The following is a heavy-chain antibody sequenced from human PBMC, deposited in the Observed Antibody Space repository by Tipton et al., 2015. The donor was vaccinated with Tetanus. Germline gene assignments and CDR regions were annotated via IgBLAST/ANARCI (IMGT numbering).Heavy chain of an antibody. CDR1: GGSVSSGSYY. J-gene: IGHJ3*01. CDR2: ILYGAST. Sequence: LRLSCTIFGGSVSSGSYYWAWIRQPPGKGLEYIGYILYGASTHYNPSLKSRVTVSADPSQNQFSLKLTSVTAADTAVYFCARRSYCTSSRCLDAFDLWGPGTRVTVSS. CDR3: ARRSYCTSSRCLDAFDL. V-gene: IGHV4-61*01. D-gene: IGHD2-8*01.